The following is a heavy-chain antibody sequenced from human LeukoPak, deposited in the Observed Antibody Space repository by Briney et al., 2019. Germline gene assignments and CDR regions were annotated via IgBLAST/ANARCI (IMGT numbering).Heavy chain of an antibody. J-gene: IGHJ5*02. Sequence: ASVKVSCKASGYTFISYYIHWVRQAPGQGLEWMGIINPSGGSTNYAQKFQGRVTMTSDMSTSTVYMELSSLRSEDTAVYYCARGRSTVTTTPCWFDPWGQGTLVTVSS. CDR1: GYTFISYY. D-gene: IGHD4-11*01. CDR2: INPSGGST. CDR3: ARGRSTVTTTPCWFDP. V-gene: IGHV1-46*01.